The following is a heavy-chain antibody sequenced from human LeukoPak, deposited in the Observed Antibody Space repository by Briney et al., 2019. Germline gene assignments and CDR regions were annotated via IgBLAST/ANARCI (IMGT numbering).Heavy chain of an antibody. CDR2: ISSYYGNT. CDR3: AQFQWELRGFDY. D-gene: IGHD1-26*01. CDR1: GYTFTNYG. V-gene: IGHV1-18*01. J-gene: IGHJ4*02. Sequence: ASVKVSCKASGYTFTNYGISWVRQAPGQGLEWMGWISSYYGNTNYAQRLQGRVTMTTDTSTSTAYMELRSLRSDDTAVYYCAQFQWELRGFDYWGQGSLGSVSS.